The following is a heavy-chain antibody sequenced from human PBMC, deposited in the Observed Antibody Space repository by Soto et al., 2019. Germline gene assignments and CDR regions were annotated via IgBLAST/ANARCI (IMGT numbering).Heavy chain of an antibody. D-gene: IGHD2-2*02. CDR3: AREDGDIVVVPAAISY. V-gene: IGHV3-21*01. Sequence: PGGSLRLSCAASGFTFSSYSMNWVHQAPGKGLEWVSSISSSSSYIYYADSVKGRFTISRDNAKNSLYLQMNSLRAEDTAVYYCAREDGDIVVVPAAISYWGQGTLVTVSS. J-gene: IGHJ4*02. CDR1: GFTFSSYS. CDR2: ISSSSSYI.